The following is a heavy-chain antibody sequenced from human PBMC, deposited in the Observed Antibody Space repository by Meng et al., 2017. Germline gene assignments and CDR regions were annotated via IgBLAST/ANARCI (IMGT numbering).Heavy chain of an antibody. D-gene: IGHD2-15*01. CDR2: INAGNGNT. CDR1: GYTFTSYA. J-gene: IGHJ6*02. Sequence: ASVKVSCKASGYTFTSYAMHWVRQAPGQRLEWMGWINAGNGNTKYSQKFQGRVTITRDTSASTAYMELSSLRSEDTAVYYCARLKLPLYYYSYYGMDVWGQGTTVTVSS. CDR3: ARLKLPLYYYSYYGMDV. V-gene: IGHV1-3*01.